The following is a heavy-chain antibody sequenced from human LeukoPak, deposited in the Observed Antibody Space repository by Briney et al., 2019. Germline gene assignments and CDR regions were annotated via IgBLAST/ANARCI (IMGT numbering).Heavy chain of an antibody. Sequence: GRSLRLSCAASGFTFSTYAMHWVRQAPGKGLEWVTIISYDGNNKYYADSVKGRFTISRDNSKNTLYLQMNSLRAEDTAVYYCARDTGGSSTSCYGYWGQGTLVTVSS. CDR1: GFTFSTYA. D-gene: IGHD2-2*01. CDR3: ARDTGGSSTSCYGY. J-gene: IGHJ4*02. CDR2: ISYDGNNK. V-gene: IGHV3-30-3*01.